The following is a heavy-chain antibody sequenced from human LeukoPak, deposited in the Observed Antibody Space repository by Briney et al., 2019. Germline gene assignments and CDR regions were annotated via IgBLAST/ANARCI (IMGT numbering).Heavy chain of an antibody. Sequence: GGSLRLSCAASGFTFSSYWMSWVRQAPGKGLEWVANIKQDGSEKYYVDSVKGRFTISRDNAKNSLYLQMNSLRAEDTAVYYCAREYYYGSGSYTKYNWFDPWGQGTLVTVSS. CDR2: IKQDGSEK. CDR3: AREYYYGSGSYTKYNWFDP. CDR1: GFTFSSYW. J-gene: IGHJ5*02. V-gene: IGHV3-7*01. D-gene: IGHD3-10*01.